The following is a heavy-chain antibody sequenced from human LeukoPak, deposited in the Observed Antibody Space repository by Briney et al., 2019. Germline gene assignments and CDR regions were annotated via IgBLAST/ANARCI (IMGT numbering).Heavy chain of an antibody. V-gene: IGHV3-48*03. CDR1: GFTFSDYE. CDR2: ISSRAATT. J-gene: IGHJ4*02. Sequence: GGSLRLSCAASGFTFSDYEMNWVRQGPGKGLEWVSYISSRAATTYYADSVQGRFTISRDDTKTSLFLQMDSLRAEDTAIYYCARDMVRGRWDYWGRGTLVTVSS. D-gene: IGHD3-10*01. CDR3: ARDMVRGRWDY.